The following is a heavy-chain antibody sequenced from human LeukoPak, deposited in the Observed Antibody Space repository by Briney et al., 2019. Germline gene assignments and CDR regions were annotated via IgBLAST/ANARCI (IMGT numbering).Heavy chain of an antibody. CDR1: GYSISSGYY. J-gene: IGHJ4*02. D-gene: IGHD6-19*01. Sequence: PSETLSLTCTVSGYSISSGYYWGWIRQPPGKGLEWIGSIYHSGSTYYNPSLKSRVTISVDTSKNQFSLKLSSVTAADTAVYYCARVGRGYSSGWYFDYWGQGTLVTVSS. CDR3: ARVGRGYSSGWYFDY. V-gene: IGHV4-38-2*02. CDR2: IYHSGST.